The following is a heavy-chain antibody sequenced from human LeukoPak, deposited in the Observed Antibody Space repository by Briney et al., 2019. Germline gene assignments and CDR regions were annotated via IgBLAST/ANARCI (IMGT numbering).Heavy chain of an antibody. V-gene: IGHV1-46*01. J-gene: IGHJ4*02. Sequence: GASVKVSCKASGYTFTSYYMHWVRQAPGQGLEWMGIINPSGGSTSYAQKFQGRVTMTRDTSTSTVYMELSSLRSEDTAVYYCAKGLYLQYYDFWREGQDYWGQGTLVTVSS. CDR3: AKGLYLQYYDFWREGQDY. D-gene: IGHD3-3*01. CDR2: INPSGGST. CDR1: GYTFTSYY.